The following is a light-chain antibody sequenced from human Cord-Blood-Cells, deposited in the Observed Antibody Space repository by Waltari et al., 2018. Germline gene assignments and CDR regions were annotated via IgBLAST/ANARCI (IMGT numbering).Light chain of an antibody. J-gene: IGKJ4*01. V-gene: IGKV3-20*01. CDR2: GAS. CDR1: QSVSSSY. CDR3: QQYGSSPLT. Sequence: ELDSPPSPGTRSLSPGERTTLPCRASQSVSSSYFAWYQQKPGQAPRLLIYGASSRATGIPDRFSGSGSGTDFTLTISRLEPEDFAVYYCQQYGSSPLTFGGGTKVEIK.